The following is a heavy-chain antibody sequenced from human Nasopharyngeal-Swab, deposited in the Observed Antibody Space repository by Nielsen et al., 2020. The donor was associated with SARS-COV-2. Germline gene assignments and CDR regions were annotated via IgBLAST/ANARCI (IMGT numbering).Heavy chain of an antibody. CDR3: VRSSSWYYFDY. CDR1: GGSVSTTTYF. D-gene: IGHD6-13*01. Sequence: SETLSLTCPVSGGSVSTTTYFWGWIRQPPGKGLEWIGTVYFSGSTYCNPSLKSRLTISVDKSKNQFSLQLSSVTAADTAVYYCVRSSSWYYFDYWAQGTQVTVSS. CDR2: VYFSGST. J-gene: IGHJ4*02. V-gene: IGHV4-39*01.